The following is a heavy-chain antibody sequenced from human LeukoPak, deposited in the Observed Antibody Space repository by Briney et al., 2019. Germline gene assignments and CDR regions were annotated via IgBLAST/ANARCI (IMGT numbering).Heavy chain of an antibody. CDR2: ISCSGGST. CDR1: GFTFSSNA. CDR3: ANDGFRVPPQGDY. Sequence: GGSLRLSCAASGFTFSSNAMRWIRQAPGKGLEWVSAISCSGGSTYYADSVKGRFTISRDNSKNTLYLQMNSLRGEETDIYYCANDGFRVPPQGDYWGQGTLVTVSS. V-gene: IGHV3-23*01. D-gene: IGHD3-10*01. J-gene: IGHJ4*02.